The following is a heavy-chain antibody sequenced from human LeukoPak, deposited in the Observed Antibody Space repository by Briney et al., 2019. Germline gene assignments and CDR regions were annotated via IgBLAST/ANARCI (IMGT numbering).Heavy chain of an antibody. J-gene: IGHJ6*03. V-gene: IGHV1-69*05. Sequence: ASVKVSCKASGGTFSSYAISWVRQAPGQGLEWMGRIIPIFGTANYAQKFQGRVTITTDESTSTAYMELSSLRSEDTAVYYCARGDYDFWSGYPDISYMDVWGKGTTVTVFS. CDR1: GGTFSSYA. CDR3: ARGDYDFWSGYPDISYMDV. D-gene: IGHD3-3*01. CDR2: IIPIFGTA.